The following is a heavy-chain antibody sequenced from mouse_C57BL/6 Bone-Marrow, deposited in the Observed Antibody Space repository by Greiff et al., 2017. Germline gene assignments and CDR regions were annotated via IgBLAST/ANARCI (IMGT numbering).Heavy chain of an antibody. CDR3: TFYSNWSWFAY. J-gene: IGHJ3*01. CDR2: IDPENGDT. CDR1: GFNIKDDY. Sequence: DVKLQESGAELVRPGASVKLSCTASGFNIKDDYMHWVKQRPEQGLEWIGRIDPENGDTEYASKFQGKATITADTSSNTAYLQLSSLTSEDTAVYYCTFYSNWSWFAYGGQGTLVTVSA. D-gene: IGHD2-5*01. V-gene: IGHV14-4*01.